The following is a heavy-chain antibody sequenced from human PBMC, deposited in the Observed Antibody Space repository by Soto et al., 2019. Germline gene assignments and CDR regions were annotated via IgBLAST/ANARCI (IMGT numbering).Heavy chain of an antibody. Sequence: ASVKVSCKASGGTFSSYAISWARQAPGQGLEWMGGIIPIFGTANYAQKFQGRVTITADESTSTAYMELSSLRSEDTAVYYCARDTGSIAAPNWFDPWGQGTLVTVSS. D-gene: IGHD6-6*01. CDR3: ARDTGSIAAPNWFDP. CDR2: IIPIFGTA. J-gene: IGHJ5*02. V-gene: IGHV1-69*13. CDR1: GGTFSSYA.